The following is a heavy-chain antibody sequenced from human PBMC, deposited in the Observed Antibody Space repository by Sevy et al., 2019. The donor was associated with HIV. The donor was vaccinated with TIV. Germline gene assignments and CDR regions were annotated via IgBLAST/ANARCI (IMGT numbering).Heavy chain of an antibody. J-gene: IGHJ4*02. CDR1: GFTFSDYY. V-gene: IGHV3-11*01. CDR2: IISSGSTI. Sequence: GGSLRLSCAASGFTFSDYYMSWIRQAPGKGLEWVSYIISSGSTIYYADSVKGRFTISRDNAKNSLYLQMNSLRAEDTAVYYCARIPTLKTTPDYWGQGTLVTVSS. D-gene: IGHD4-17*01. CDR3: ARIPTLKTTPDY.